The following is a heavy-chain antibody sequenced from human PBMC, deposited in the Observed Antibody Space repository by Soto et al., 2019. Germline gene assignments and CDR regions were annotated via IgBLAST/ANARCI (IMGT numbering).Heavy chain of an antibody. D-gene: IGHD1-26*01. Sequence: ASVNVSCKCSGYTFTDYYIYWVRQAPGQGLEWVGWINPNSGGTNYAQKFQGRVTMTRDTSISTAYMELTRLKSDDTAVYFCARDGSTSSELRAFDIWGQGTMVTV. V-gene: IGHV1-2*02. CDR1: GYTFTDYY. J-gene: IGHJ3*02. CDR3: ARDGSTSSELRAFDI. CDR2: INPNSGGT.